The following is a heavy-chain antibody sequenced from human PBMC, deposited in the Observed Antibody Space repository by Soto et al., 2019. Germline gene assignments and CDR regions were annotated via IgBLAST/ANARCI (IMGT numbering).Heavy chain of an antibody. CDR3: ARGIATGQLDP. J-gene: IGHJ5*02. CDR1: GYTFTRYT. Sequence: ASVTVSCKASGYTFTRYTMNWVRQAPGQRLEWMGWINPDNGNTKSSQKFQDRVIITRDTSASTAYMDLSSLRSEDTAVYYCARGIATGQLDPWGQGTLVTVSS. CDR2: INPDNGNT. V-gene: IGHV1-3*01. D-gene: IGHD2-15*01.